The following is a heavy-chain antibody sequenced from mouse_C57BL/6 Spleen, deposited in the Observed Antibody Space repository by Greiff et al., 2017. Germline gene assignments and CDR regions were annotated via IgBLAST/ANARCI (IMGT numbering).Heavy chain of an antibody. CDR3: AKHSSGFYYYAMDY. CDR2: IDPNSGGT. Sequence: VQLQQPGAELVTPGASVKLSCKASGYTFTSYWMHWVKQRPGRGLEWIGRIDPNSGGTKYNEKFKSKATLTVDKPSSTAYMQLSSLTSEDSAVYYCAKHSSGFYYYAMDYWGQGTSVTVSS. V-gene: IGHV1-72*01. J-gene: IGHJ4*01. CDR1: GYTFTSYW. D-gene: IGHD3-2*02.